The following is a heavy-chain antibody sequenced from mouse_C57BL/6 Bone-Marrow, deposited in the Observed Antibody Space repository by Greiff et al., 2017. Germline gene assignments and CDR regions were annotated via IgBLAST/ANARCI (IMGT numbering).Heavy chain of an antibody. CDR1: GFTFSDFY. Sequence: EVMLVESGGGLVQSGRSLRLSCATSGFTFSDFYMEWVRQAPGKGLEWIAASRNKANAYTTEYSASVKGRFIVSRDTSQSILYLQMNALRAEDTAIYYCARDALYTPAMDYWGQGTSVTGSS. CDR3: ARDALYTPAMDY. CDR2: SRNKANAYTT. V-gene: IGHV7-1*01. D-gene: IGHD2-12*01. J-gene: IGHJ4*01.